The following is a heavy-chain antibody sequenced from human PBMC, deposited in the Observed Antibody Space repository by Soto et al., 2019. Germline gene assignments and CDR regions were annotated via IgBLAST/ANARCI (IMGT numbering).Heavy chain of an antibody. CDR1: GGSFSGYY. V-gene: IGHV4-34*01. Sequence: SETLSLTCAVYGGSFSGYYWSWIRQPPGKGLEWIGEINHSGRTNYNPSLKSRVTISVDTSKNQFSLKLSSVTAADTAVYYCARGLGAGTSGLPFGYWGQGTLVTVSS. CDR2: INHSGRT. J-gene: IGHJ4*02. CDR3: ARGLGAGTSGLPFGY. D-gene: IGHD6-19*01.